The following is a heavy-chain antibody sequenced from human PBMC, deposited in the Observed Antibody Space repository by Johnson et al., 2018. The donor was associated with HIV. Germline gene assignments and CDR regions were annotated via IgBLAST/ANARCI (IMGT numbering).Heavy chain of an antibody. CDR1: GFTFSSYG. Sequence: VHLVESRGGVVQPGGSLRLSCAASGFTFSSYGMHWVRQAPGKGLEWVSFIRYDGSNKNYTESVKGRFSISRDNSKNTLYLQINSLRAEDTATYYFAKPPGRDTGVTAVGLNSGAQGPGLTVSS. CDR2: IRYDGSNK. V-gene: IGHV3-30*02. D-gene: IGHD1-14*01. CDR3: AKPPGRDTGVTAVGLNS. J-gene: IGHJ3*01.